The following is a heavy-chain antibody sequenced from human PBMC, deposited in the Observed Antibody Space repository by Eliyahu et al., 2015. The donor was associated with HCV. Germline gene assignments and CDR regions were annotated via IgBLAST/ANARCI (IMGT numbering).Heavy chain of an antibody. CDR2: VNSDGSRT. V-gene: IGHV3-74*01. CDR1: GFXVSNYW. CDR3: TIAATVTTDY. D-gene: IGHD4-17*01. Sequence: EVQLVXSGGDLVXPGGSLXLXCAESGFXVSNYWMXWVRRAPGXGLEWVSRVNSDGSRTSYADSVKGRFTISRDNAKSTLYLQMNSLRAEDTALYYCTIAATVTTDYWGQGTLVTVSS. J-gene: IGHJ4*02.